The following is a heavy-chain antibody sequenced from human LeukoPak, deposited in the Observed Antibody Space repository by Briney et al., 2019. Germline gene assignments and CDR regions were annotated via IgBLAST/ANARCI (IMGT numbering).Heavy chain of an antibody. Sequence: SETLSLTCAVYGGSFSGYYWSWIRQPPGKGLEWIGEINHSGSTNYNPSLKSRVTISVDTSKNQFSLKLSSVTAADTAVYYCARFPYYYDSSGYYYVNDAFDIWGQGTMVTVSS. CDR3: ARFPYYYDSSGYYYVNDAFDI. V-gene: IGHV4-34*01. CDR2: INHSGST. D-gene: IGHD3-22*01. J-gene: IGHJ3*02. CDR1: GGSFSGYY.